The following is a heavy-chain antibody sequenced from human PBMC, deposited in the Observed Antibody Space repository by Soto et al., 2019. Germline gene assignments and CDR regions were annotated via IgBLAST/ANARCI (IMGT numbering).Heavy chain of an antibody. CDR3: ARAVTTAYYYYYMDV. V-gene: IGHV1-18*01. D-gene: IGHD4-4*01. Sequence: ASVKVSCKASGYTFTSYGISWVRQAPGQGLEWMGWISAYNGNTNYAQKLQGRVTMTTDTSTSTAYMELRSLRSDDTAVYYCARAVTTAYYYYYMDVWGKGTTVTVSS. J-gene: IGHJ6*03. CDR2: ISAYNGNT. CDR1: GYTFTSYG.